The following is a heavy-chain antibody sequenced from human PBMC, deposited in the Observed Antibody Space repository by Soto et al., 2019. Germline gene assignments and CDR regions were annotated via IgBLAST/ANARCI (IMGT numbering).Heavy chain of an antibody. J-gene: IGHJ4*02. CDR3: ARLKYYNFWSGSYIEVFYFDY. V-gene: IGHV2-26*01. CDR1: GFSLSNPKMG. Sequence: SGPTLVNPTETLTLTCTVSGFSLSNPKMGVSWIRQSPGRALEWLAHIFSNDEKSYNTSLKSRLTISKDTSKSQVALTMTSMDPVDTATYYCARLKYYNFWSGSYIEVFYFDYWGQ. CDR2: IFSNDEK. D-gene: IGHD3-3*01.